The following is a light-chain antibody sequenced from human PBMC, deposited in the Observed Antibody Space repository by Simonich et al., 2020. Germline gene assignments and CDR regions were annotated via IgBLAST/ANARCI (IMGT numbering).Light chain of an antibody. CDR1: QSLLHSDGKTY. CDR2: EVY. Sequence: DIVMTQTPLSLSVTPGQPASISCKSSQSLLHSDGKTYLYWYLQKPGQYPQLLIYEVYSRFSGVPDRFSGSGSGTDFTLKISRVEAEDVGVYYCMQGIHLPWTFGQGTKVEIK. J-gene: IGKJ1*01. CDR3: MQGIHLPWT. V-gene: IGKV2-29*02.